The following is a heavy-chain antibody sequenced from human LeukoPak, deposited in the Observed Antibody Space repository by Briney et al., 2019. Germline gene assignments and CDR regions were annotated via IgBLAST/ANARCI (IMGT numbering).Heavy chain of an antibody. CDR1: GFTFSSHT. Sequence: PGGSLRLSCAASGFTFSSHTINWVRQAPGKGLEWVSSISGSTTYKYRADSVKGRFTISRDNAKNSVFLQVNSLRAEDTAVYYCARAASPKPFDFWGQGTLVTVSS. V-gene: IGHV3-21*01. J-gene: IGHJ5*01. CDR2: ISGSTTYK. D-gene: IGHD1-14*01. CDR3: ARAASPKPFDF.